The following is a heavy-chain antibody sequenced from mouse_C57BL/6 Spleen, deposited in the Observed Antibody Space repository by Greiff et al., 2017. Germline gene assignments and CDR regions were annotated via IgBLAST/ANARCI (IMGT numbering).Heavy chain of an antibody. V-gene: IGHV1-81*01. Sequence: QVQLQQSGAELARPGASVKLSCNASGYTFTSYGISWVKQRTGQGLEWIGEIYPRCGNTYYNEKFKGKATLTADKSSSTAYMGLRSLTSENSAVYFCARSYYDYDDAMDYWGQGTSVTVSA. CDR3: ARSYYDYDDAMDY. CDR1: GYTFTSYG. D-gene: IGHD2-4*01. J-gene: IGHJ4*01. CDR2: IYPRCGNT.